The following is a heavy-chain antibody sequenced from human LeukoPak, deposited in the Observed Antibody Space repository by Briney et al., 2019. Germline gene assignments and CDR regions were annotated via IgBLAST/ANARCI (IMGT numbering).Heavy chain of an antibody. CDR1: GFTFDDYA. J-gene: IGHJ6*03. V-gene: IGHV3-9*01. D-gene: IGHD3/OR15-3a*01. Sequence: TGGSLRLSYAASGFTFDDYAMHWVRQAPGKGLEWVSGINWNSVRIVYADSVKGRFTISRDNTKNSLYLQMNSLRAEDTALYYCAKDMGDFWTGYPMDVWGKGTTVTVSS. CDR2: INWNSVRI. CDR3: AKDMGDFWTGYPMDV.